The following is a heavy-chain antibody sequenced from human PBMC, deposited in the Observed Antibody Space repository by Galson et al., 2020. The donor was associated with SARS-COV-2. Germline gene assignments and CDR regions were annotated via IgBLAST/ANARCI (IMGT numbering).Heavy chain of an antibody. V-gene: IGHV1-24*01. CDR3: ATESHDYGDYGGDYYYYGMDV. CDR1: GYTLTELS. Sequence: ASVKVSCKVSGYTLTELSMHWVRQAPGKGLEWMGGFDPEDGETIYAQKFQGRVTMTEDTSTDTAYMELSSLRSEDTAVYYCATESHDYGDYGGDYYYYGMDVWGQGTTVTVSS. D-gene: IGHD4-17*01. J-gene: IGHJ6*02. CDR2: FDPEDGET.